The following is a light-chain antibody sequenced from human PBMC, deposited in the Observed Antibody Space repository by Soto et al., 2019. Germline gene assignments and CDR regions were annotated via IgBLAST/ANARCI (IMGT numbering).Light chain of an antibody. J-gene: IGKJ4*01. V-gene: IGKV3-11*01. CDR2: DAS. CDR1: QSISTY. CDR3: QHRSNWPLT. Sequence: EIVLTQSPATLSLSPGERATLSCRASQSISTYLAWYQQKPGQAPRLVIYDASSRATGIPARFSGSGSGTDFKLTISNLEPEDFAVYYCQHRSNWPLTFGGGTKVDIK.